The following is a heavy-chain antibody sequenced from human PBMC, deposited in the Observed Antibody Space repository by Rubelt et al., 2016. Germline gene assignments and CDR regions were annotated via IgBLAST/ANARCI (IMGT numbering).Heavy chain of an antibody. J-gene: IGHJ6*02. CDR1: GGTFSSYA. D-gene: IGHD6-6*01. V-gene: IGHV1-69*04. Sequence: QVQLVQSGAEVKKPGSSVKVSCKASGGTFSSYAISWVRQAPGQGLEWMGRIIPILGIANYAQKFQGRVTITADKSTSTAYMDLSSRRSEDTDVYYCASSLPNLFGIAARDYYYYYGMDVWGQGTTVTVSS. CDR2: IIPILGIA. CDR3: ASSLPNLFGIAARDYYYYYGMDV.